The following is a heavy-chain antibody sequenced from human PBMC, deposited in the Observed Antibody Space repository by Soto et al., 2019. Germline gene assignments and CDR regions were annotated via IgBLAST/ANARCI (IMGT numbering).Heavy chain of an antibody. D-gene: IGHD3-9*01. V-gene: IGHV4-59*01. J-gene: IGHJ5*02. Sequence: QVQLQESGPGLAKPSETLSLTCTVSGGSISSYYWSWIRQPPGKGLEWIGYIYYSGSTNYNPSLKSRVTISVDTSKNQFSLKLSSVTAADTAVYYCARGGDILTGYHNWFDPWGQGTLVTVSS. CDR3: ARGGDILTGYHNWFDP. CDR1: GGSISSYY. CDR2: IYYSGST.